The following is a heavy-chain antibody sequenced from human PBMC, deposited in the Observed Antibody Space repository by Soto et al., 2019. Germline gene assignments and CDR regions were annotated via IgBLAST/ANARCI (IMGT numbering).Heavy chain of an antibody. CDR2: TIPVFNTA. D-gene: IGHD3-10*01. CDR3: ARGVYGSGNYYTGPSAFDI. Sequence: QVQLEQSGAEVKKPGSSVKVSCKASGGTLSDHGVAWLRQAPGQGLEWMGGTIPVFNTAKYAQKFQGRVTVTADKFTYRAYMELSSLRSEETAFYFCARGVYGSGNYYTGPSAFDIWGQGTMVIVSS. V-gene: IGHV1-69*06. J-gene: IGHJ3*02. CDR1: GGTLSDHG.